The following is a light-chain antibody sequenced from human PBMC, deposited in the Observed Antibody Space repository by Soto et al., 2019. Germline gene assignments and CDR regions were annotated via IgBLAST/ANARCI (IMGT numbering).Light chain of an antibody. Sequence: EIVLTQSPGTLSLSPGERGTLSCRASQTVSSNFLAWYKQKPGQAPRLLIFDASTRATGIPDRFTGSGSGTEFTLTISRLEPEDFAVYYCQFYGDPSKTFGQGTKVDI. CDR3: QFYGDPSKT. CDR1: QTVSSNF. V-gene: IGKV3-20*01. J-gene: IGKJ1*01. CDR2: DAS.